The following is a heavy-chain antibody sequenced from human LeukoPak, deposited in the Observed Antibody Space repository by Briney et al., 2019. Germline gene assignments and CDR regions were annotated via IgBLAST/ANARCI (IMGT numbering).Heavy chain of an antibody. D-gene: IGHD6-13*01. J-gene: IGHJ4*02. CDR1: GGSISSYY. CDR3: ASPGIVAAGTDRGFDY. CDR2: IHYSGST. V-gene: IGHV4-59*01. Sequence: PSETLSLTCTVSGGSISSYYWSWIRQPPAKGLEWISIIHYSGSTNYNPSLKSRVTISEDTSKNQFCLKLSSVCAAGTAVYYCASPGIVAAGTDRGFDYWGQGTLVTVSS.